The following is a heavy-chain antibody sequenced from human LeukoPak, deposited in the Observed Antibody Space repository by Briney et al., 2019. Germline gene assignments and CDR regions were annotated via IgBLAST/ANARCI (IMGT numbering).Heavy chain of an antibody. Sequence: GGSLRLSCAASGFSFSSYDMSWVRQSPEKGLEWVSGINGRGDNTYYADSVKGRFTISRDNSKNTLYLQMNSLRAEDTAIHFCARMSWYHQGGDYWGQGALVTVSS. CDR2: INGRGDNT. J-gene: IGHJ4*02. D-gene: IGHD2-2*01. CDR1: GFSFSSYD. CDR3: ARMSWYHQGGDY. V-gene: IGHV3-23*01.